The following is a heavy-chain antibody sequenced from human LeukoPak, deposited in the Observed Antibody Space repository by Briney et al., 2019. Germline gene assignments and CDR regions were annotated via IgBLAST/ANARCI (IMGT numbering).Heavy chain of an antibody. CDR3: AKRGVLRGSTRTRYYYGMDV. CDR1: GGTFSSYA. D-gene: IGHD2-2*01. J-gene: IGHJ6*02. CDR2: IIPIFGTA. V-gene: IGHV1-69*13. Sequence: VASVKVSCKASGGTFSSYAISWVRQAPGQGLEWMGGIIPIFGTANYAQKFQGRVTITADESTSTAYMELSSLRSEDTAVYYCAKRGVLRGSTRTRYYYGMDVWGQGTTVTVSS.